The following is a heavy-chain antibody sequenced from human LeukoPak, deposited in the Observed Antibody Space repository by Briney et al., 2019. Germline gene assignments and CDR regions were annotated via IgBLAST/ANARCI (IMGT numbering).Heavy chain of an antibody. Sequence: GGSLRLSCAASGFTFSSYAMSWVRQAPGKGLEWVSAISDSGGSTYYADSVKGRFTISRDNFKNTLYLQMSSLRAEDTAVYYCAKDDYSTYWGYWGQGTLVTVSS. J-gene: IGHJ4*02. CDR3: AKDDYSTYWGY. CDR1: GFTFSSYA. V-gene: IGHV3-23*01. CDR2: ISDSGGST. D-gene: IGHD4-11*01.